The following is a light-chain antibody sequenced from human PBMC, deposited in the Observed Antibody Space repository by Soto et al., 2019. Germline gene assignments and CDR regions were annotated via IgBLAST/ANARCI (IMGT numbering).Light chain of an antibody. V-gene: IGKV1-39*01. CDR3: QQSYNSPYT. CDR1: QIINNY. Sequence: DIQMTQSPSSLSASLGDRVTITCRASQIINNYLNWYQQDEGKAPKLLIYAATILQSGVPSRFSGSGSGTEFTLTISSLQSGDFATYYCQQSYNSPYTFGLGTKLEIK. CDR2: AAT. J-gene: IGKJ2*01.